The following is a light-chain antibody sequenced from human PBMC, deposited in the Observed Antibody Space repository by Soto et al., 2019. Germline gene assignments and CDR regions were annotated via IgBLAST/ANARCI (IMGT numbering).Light chain of an antibody. CDR1: SGYSTYA. CDR2: INYDGTH. J-gene: IGLJ3*02. CDR3: QTLGTGIQV. V-gene: IGLV4-69*01. Sequence: QSVLTQSPSASASLGASVKLTCTLSSGYSTYAIAWHQQQSEKGPRFLMKINYDGTHSKGDGFFDRFSGSSSGAERHLTIASLQSEDEADYYLQTLGTGIQVFGGGIKLAVL.